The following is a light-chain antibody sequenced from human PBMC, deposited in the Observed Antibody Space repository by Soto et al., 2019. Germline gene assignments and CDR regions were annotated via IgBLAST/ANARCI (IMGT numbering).Light chain of an antibody. CDR3: QQRKKWPPLT. V-gene: IGKV3-11*01. CDR2: DAS. CDR1: QSLLHSNGYNY. Sequence: DIVMTQSPLSLPVTPGEPASISCRSSQSLLHSNGYNYLDWYQQKPGQAPRLLIYDASKRATGIPARFSGSGSGTDFTLTISSLEPEDFAVYYCQQRKKWPPLTFGGGTKVEIK. J-gene: IGKJ4*01.